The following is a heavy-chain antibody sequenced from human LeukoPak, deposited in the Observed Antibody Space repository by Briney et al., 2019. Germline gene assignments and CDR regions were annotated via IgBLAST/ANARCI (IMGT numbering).Heavy chain of an antibody. V-gene: IGHV4-34*01. D-gene: IGHD3-22*01. CDR2: INHSGST. CDR1: GGSFSGYY. CDR3: ARAPYYYDSSGYYGYYYMDV. Sequence: SETLSLTCAVYGGSFSGYYWSWIRQPPGKGLEWIGEINHSGSTNYNPSLKSRVTISVDTSKNQFSLKLSSVTAADTAVYYCARAPYYYDSSGYYGYYYMDVWGKGTTVTVSS. J-gene: IGHJ6*03.